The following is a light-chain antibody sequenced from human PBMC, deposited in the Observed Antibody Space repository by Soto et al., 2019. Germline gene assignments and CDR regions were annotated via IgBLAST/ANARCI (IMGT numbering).Light chain of an antibody. CDR1: QTINNY. CDR2: AAS. V-gene: IGKV1-39*01. CDR3: QQSYSIPLT. Sequence: IQMTQSPSSLSASVGDRITITCRTSQTINNYLNWYQQKPGKAPNLLIYAASDLQSGVPSRFSGGGSGTDFTLTISGLLPEDSATYYCQQSYSIPLTFGGGTKVEI. J-gene: IGKJ4*01.